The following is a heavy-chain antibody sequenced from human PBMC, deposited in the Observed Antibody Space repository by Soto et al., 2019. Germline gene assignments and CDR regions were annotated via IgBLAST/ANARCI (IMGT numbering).Heavy chain of an antibody. CDR3: ASGDAWEALLAH. Sequence: QVQLQESGPGLVKPSETLSLTCTVSGASINSGGYYWSGIRQLPGKGLEWIGYIYFSGSTYYNPSLESRVTISLDTSQNQFSLKLSSVTAADTAMYFCASGDAWEALLAHWGQGILVTVSS. CDR2: IYFSGST. V-gene: IGHV4-31*03. J-gene: IGHJ4*02. D-gene: IGHD4-17*01. CDR1: GASINSGGYY.